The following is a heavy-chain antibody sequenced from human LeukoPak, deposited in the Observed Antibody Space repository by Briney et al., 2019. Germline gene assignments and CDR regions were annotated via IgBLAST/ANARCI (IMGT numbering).Heavy chain of an antibody. CDR2: IYTSGST. V-gene: IGHV4-4*07. Sequence: SETLSLTCTVSGGSISSYYWSWIRQPAGKGLEWIGRIYTSGSTNYNPSLKSRVTMSVDTSKNQVSLKLSSVTAADTAVYYCARVVRIAAALDWFDPWGQGTLVTVSS. D-gene: IGHD6-13*01. J-gene: IGHJ5*02. CDR1: GGSISSYY. CDR3: ARVVRIAAALDWFDP.